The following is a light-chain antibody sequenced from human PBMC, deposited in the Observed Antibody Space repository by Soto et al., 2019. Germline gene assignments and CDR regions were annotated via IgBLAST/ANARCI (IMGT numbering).Light chain of an antibody. CDR3: QHYSNWPPWT. V-gene: IGKV3-15*01. CDR1: QSVSNI. J-gene: IGKJ1*01. Sequence: EIVMTKSPVTLSVSPGERATLSCRASQSVSNILAWYQQKPGQSPRLLIYGASTRATGIPARFSGSGSGTEFTLTISSLQSEDFAVYYCQHYSNWPPWTFGQGTKVEIK. CDR2: GAS.